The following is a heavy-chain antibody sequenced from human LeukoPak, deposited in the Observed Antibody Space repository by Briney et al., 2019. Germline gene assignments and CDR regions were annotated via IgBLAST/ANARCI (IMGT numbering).Heavy chain of an antibody. J-gene: IGHJ4*02. V-gene: IGHV1-18*01. CDR3: ARVDLLTGYYFFDY. D-gene: IGHD3-9*01. CDR1: GYTFSNYG. Sequence: GASVKVSCKASGYTFSNYGISWVRQAPGQGLEWVGWIRGDNGNTNYAQKSQGRVTMTTETSTSTAYMELGSLGSDETAVYYCARVDLLTGYYFFDYWGQGTLVTVSS. CDR2: IRGDNGNT.